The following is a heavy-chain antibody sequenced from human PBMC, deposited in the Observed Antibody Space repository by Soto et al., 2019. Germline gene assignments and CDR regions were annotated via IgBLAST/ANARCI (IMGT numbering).Heavy chain of an antibody. CDR3: PRVLPPFDP. CDR1: GYTFTSYG. J-gene: IGHJ5*02. Sequence: QVQLVQSGAEVKKPGASVKVSCKASGYTFTSYGISWVRQAPGQGLEWMGWSNAYNGNTNYAQKHQGRVTTTTDSSTSAAYMELRRLRSDDTAVYYCPRVLPPFDPWGQGTLVTVSS. V-gene: IGHV1-18*01. CDR2: SNAYNGNT.